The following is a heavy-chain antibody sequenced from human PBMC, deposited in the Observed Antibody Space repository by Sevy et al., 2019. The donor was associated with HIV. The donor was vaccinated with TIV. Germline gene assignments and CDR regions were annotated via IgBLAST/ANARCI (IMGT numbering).Heavy chain of an antibody. J-gene: IGHJ6*02. V-gene: IGHV3-53*01. D-gene: IGHD2-15*01. CDR1: GFSVSSNY. CDR3: AREDIVLGEDNYYGIDV. Sequence: GGSLRLSCAASGFSVSSNYMSWVRQAPGKGPEWVSVIHSGGKISYADSVKGRFTISRDTSKNTLYLKMNSLRAEDTAVYYCAREDIVLGEDNYYGIDVWGQGTTVTVSS. CDR2: IHSGGKI.